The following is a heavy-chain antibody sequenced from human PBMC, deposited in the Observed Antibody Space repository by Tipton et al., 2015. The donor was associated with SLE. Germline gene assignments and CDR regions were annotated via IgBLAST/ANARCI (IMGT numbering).Heavy chain of an antibody. V-gene: IGHV3-74*01. Sequence: LSLTCAASGFAFSKYWMHWVRQAPGKGLVWVSRINNDGTNTGYADSVKGRFTISRDNAKNTLFLQMNSLRIEDTAVYYCAKVVKEPPSFAFDMWGQGTMVTVSS. CDR1: GFAFSKYW. J-gene: IGHJ3*02. CDR2: INNDGTNT. D-gene: IGHD4-23*01. CDR3: AKVVKEPPSFAFDM.